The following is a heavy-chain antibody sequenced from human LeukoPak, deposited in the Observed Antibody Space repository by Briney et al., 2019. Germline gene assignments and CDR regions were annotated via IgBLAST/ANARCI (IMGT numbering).Heavy chain of an antibody. J-gene: IGHJ6*03. D-gene: IGHD6-13*01. CDR1: GYTFTGYY. CDR3: ARAPRSSWYYYYYMDV. Sequence: ASVKVSCKASGYTFTGYYMHWVRQAPGQGLEWMGWINPNSGGTNYAQKLQGRVTMTTDTSTSTAYMELRSLTSDDTAVYYCARAPRSSWYYYYYMDVWGKGTTVTVSS. V-gene: IGHV1-2*02. CDR2: INPNSGGT.